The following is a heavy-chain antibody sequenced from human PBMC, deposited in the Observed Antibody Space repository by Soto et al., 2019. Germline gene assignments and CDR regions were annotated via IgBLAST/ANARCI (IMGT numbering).Heavy chain of an antibody. V-gene: IGHV1-18*01. CDR3: ASGGTPSDL. CDR2: ISAYNGNT. J-gene: IGHJ5*02. CDR1: GYTFTNFG. Sequence: QVQLVQSGAEVKKPGASVKVSCKASGYTFTNFGISWVRQAPGQGLEWMGWISAYNGNTNYAQNFKGRVTMTTDTSTSTAYMEVMSMRSEDTAVYYCASGGTPSDLWGQGTLVTVSS. D-gene: IGHD3-16*01.